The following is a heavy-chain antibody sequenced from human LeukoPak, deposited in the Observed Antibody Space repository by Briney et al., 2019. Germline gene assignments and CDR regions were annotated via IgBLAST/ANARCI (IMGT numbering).Heavy chain of an antibody. CDR1: GGSFSVYY. J-gene: IGHJ3*02. CDR3: ARGRVIWDFATTEKNAFDI. V-gene: IGHV4-34*01. D-gene: IGHD4-17*01. CDR2: INHSGST. Sequence: SETLSLTCAVYGGSFSVYYWSWIRQPPGKGLEWIGEINHSGSTNYNPSLKSRVTISVDTSKNQFSLKLSSVTAADTAVYYCARGRVIWDFATTEKNAFDIWGQGTMVTVSS.